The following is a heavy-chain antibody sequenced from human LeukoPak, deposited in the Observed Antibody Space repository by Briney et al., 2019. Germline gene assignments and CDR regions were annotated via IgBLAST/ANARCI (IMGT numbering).Heavy chain of an antibody. CDR3: TTVHIVVVTAIPTKYDY. CDR2: IKSKTDGGTT. V-gene: IGHV3-15*01. Sequence: GGSLRLSCAASGFTFNNYGMNWVRQAPGKGLEWVGRIKSKTDGGTTDYAAPVKGRFTISRDDSKNTLYLQMNSLKTEDTAVYYCTTVHIVVVTAIPTKYDYWGQGTLVTVSS. CDR1: GFTFNNYG. D-gene: IGHD2-21*02. J-gene: IGHJ4*02.